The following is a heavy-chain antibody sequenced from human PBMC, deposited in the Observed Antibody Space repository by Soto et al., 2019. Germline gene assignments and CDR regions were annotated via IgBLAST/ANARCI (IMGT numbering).Heavy chain of an antibody. J-gene: IGHJ4*02. D-gene: IGHD3-22*01. CDR3: ARLGRYYQALDS. V-gene: IGHV4-59*08. Sequence: QVQLQESGPGLVKPSETLSLRCTVSDGSISPNYWTWIRQPPGKGLEWIGYIYYAGTTTYNPSLKSRVTISVDTSKNEVPLTLTSVTATDTAVYYCARLGRYYQALDSWGQGTLVTVSS. CDR2: IYYAGTT. CDR1: DGSISPNY.